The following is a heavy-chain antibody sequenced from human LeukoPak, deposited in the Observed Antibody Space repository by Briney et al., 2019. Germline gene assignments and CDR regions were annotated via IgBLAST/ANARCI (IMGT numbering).Heavy chain of an antibody. J-gene: IGHJ6*03. V-gene: IGHV1-18*01. CDR2: ISAYNGNT. CDR1: GYTFTSYG. Sequence: ASVKVSCKASGYTFTSYGISWVRQAPGQGLEWMGWISAYNGNTNYAQKIQGRVTMTTDTSTSTAYMELRSLRSDDTAVYYRARESLSYYYYMDVWGKGTTVTVSS. CDR3: ARESLSYYYYMDV.